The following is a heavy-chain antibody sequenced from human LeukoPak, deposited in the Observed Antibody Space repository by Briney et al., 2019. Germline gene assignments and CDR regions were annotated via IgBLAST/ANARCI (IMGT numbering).Heavy chain of an antibody. CDR2: IYTRGST. CDR3: ARRVDTAMAKYYYYYMDV. J-gene: IGHJ6*03. V-gene: IGHV4-4*09. CDR1: GGSISSYY. D-gene: IGHD5-18*01. Sequence: SETLSLTCTVSGGSISSYYWSWIRQPPGKGLEWIGYIYTRGSTNYKPSLKTRVTISVDPSKTHFSLKLSSVTAADTAVYYCARRVDTAMAKYYYYYMDVWGKGTTVTVSS.